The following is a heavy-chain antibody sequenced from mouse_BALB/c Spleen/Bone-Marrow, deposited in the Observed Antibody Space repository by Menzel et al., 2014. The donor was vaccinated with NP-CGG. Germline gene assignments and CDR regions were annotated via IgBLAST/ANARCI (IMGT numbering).Heavy chain of an antibody. D-gene: IGHD2-14*01. CDR3: AKGGNYRYDFDY. V-gene: IGHV1-14*01. Sequence: VQLQQSGPELVKPGASVKMSCKASGYTFTSYVMHWVKQKPGPGLEWIGYINPYNDGTKYNEKFKGMATLTSDRSSSTAYMELSSLTSEDSAVYYCAKGGNYRYDFDYWGQGTTLTVSS. CDR1: GYTFTSYV. J-gene: IGHJ2*01. CDR2: INPYNDGT.